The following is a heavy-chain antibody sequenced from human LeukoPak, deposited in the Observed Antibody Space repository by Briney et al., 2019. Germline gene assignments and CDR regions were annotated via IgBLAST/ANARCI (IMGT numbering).Heavy chain of an antibody. CDR2: IIPIPDIA. V-gene: IGHV1-69*02. D-gene: IGHD5/OR15-5a*01. CDR3: AVFYYYASGTFVDS. Sequence: GASAKVSCKASGGTFSAYPISWVRQAPGQGLEWMGRIIPIPDIANYAEKFQGRVTITADKSTSTVYMELSSLRSEDAAIYYCAVFYYYASGTFVDSWGQGTLVTVSS. J-gene: IGHJ4*02. CDR1: GGTFSAYP.